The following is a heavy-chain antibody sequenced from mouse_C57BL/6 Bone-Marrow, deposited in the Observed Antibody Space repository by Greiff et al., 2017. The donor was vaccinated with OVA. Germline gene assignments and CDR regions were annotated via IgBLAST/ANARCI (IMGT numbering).Heavy chain of an antibody. CDR2: IDPSDSYT. CDR1: GYTFTSYW. CDR3: ASSSNYYFDY. Sequence: QVQLQQPGAELVMPGASVKLSCKASGYTFTSYWMHWVKQRPGQGLEWIGEIDPSDSYTNYNQKFKGKSTLTVDKSSSTAYMQLSSLTSEDSAVYYCASSSNYYFDYWGQGTTLTVSS. V-gene: IGHV1-69*01. J-gene: IGHJ2*01.